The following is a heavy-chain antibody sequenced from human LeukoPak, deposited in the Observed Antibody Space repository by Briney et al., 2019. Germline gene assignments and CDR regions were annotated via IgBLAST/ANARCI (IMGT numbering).Heavy chain of an antibody. CDR1: GYTFTNFY. J-gene: IGHJ3*02. CDR2: INPTTGST. CDR3: ARDLNPQSIGMRAFDI. V-gene: IGHV1-46*01. Sequence: GASVKVSCKASGYTFTNFYLPWVRQAPGQGLEWMGIINPTTGSTTYAQKFQGRVTMTRDMSTSTVYMELSSLRSEDTAVYFCARDLNPQSIGMRAFDIWGQGTMVTASS. D-gene: IGHD1-14*01.